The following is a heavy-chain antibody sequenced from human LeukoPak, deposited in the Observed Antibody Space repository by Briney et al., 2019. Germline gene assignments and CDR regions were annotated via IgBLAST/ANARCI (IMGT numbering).Heavy chain of an antibody. D-gene: IGHD3-9*01. Sequence: GESLKISCKGSGYNFTSYWISWVRQMPGKGLEWMGRIGPSDSYTNYSPSFQGHVTISADKSISTAYLQRSSLKASDTAMYYCARRYFDWFNYGMDVWGKGTTVTVSS. CDR2: IGPSDSYT. J-gene: IGHJ6*04. V-gene: IGHV5-10-1*01. CDR3: ARRYFDWFNYGMDV. CDR1: GYNFTSYW.